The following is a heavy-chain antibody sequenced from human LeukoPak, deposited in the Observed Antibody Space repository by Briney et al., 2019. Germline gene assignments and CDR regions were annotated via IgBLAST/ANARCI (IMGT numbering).Heavy chain of an antibody. D-gene: IGHD3-16*01. J-gene: IGHJ4*02. Sequence: GESLKISCKSSGYSFTNYWIGWVRQMPGKGLEWMGIVYPGDSNTRYSPSFQGHVTISADRSISTAYLQWSSLKASDTAMYYCARLIAGAGHYDFDYWGQGTLVTVSS. CDR1: GYSFTNYW. CDR2: VYPGDSNT. CDR3: ARLIAGAGHYDFDY. V-gene: IGHV5-51*01.